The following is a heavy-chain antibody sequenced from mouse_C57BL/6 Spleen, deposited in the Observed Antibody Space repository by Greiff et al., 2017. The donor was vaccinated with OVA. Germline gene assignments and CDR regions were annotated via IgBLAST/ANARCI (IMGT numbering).Heavy chain of an antibody. V-gene: IGHV5-9*01. CDR3: ARHDDGYYEFAY. J-gene: IGHJ3*01. CDR2: ISGGGGNT. D-gene: IGHD2-3*01. Sequence: EVKVVESGGGLVKPGGSLKLSCAASGFTFSSYTMSWVRQTPEKRLEWVATISGGGGNTYYPDSVKGRFTISRDNAKNTLYLQMSSLRSEDTALYYCARHDDGYYEFAYWGQGTLVTVSA. CDR1: GFTFSSYT.